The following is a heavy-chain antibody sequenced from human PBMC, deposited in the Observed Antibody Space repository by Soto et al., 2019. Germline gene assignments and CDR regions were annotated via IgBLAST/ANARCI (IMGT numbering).Heavy chain of an antibody. Sequence: SVKVSCKASGYTFASYAISWMRQAPGQGLEWMGGIIPIFGTANYAQKFQGRVTITADESTSTAYMELSSLRSEDTAVYYCARDSPAHYYDSSGPEAFDIWGQGTMVTVSS. CDR1: GYTFASYA. D-gene: IGHD3-22*01. CDR2: IIPIFGTA. J-gene: IGHJ3*02. V-gene: IGHV1-69*13. CDR3: ARDSPAHYYDSSGPEAFDI.